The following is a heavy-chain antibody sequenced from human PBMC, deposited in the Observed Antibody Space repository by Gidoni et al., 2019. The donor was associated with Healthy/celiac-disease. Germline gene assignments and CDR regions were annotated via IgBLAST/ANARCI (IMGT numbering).Heavy chain of an antibody. CDR1: GYTFTSYA. J-gene: IGHJ6*02. D-gene: IGHD5-18*01. CDR2: INAGNGNT. Sequence: QVQLVQSGAEVKKPGASVKVSCKASGYTFTSYAMHWVRQAPGQRLEWMGWINAGNGNTKYSQKFQGRVTITRDTSASTAYMELSSLRSEDTAVYYCARDGGYSYGQNYYYYGMDVWGQGTTVTVSS. V-gene: IGHV1-3*01. CDR3: ARDGGYSYGQNYYYYGMDV.